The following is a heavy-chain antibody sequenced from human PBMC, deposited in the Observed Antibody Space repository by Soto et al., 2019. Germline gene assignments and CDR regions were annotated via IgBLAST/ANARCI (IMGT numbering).Heavy chain of an antibody. Sequence: PGESLKISCKGSGYSFTSYWIGWVRQMPGKGLEWMGIIYPGDSDTRYSPSFQGQVTISADKSISTAYLQWSSLKASDTAMYYCAKAPRFDPYDSSGYSSWFAPWGKGPLVPVSS. J-gene: IGHJ5*02. CDR2: IYPGDSDT. CDR3: AKAPRFDPYDSSGYSSWFAP. V-gene: IGHV5-51*01. D-gene: IGHD3-22*01. CDR1: GYSFTSYW.